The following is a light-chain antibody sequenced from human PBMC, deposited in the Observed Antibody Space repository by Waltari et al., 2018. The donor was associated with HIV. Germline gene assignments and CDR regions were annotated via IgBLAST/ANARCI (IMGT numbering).Light chain of an antibody. CDR2: RNN. CDR3: STWDRSLGAWV. CDR1: NTNVSNQG. V-gene: IGLV10-54*04. Sequence: QVVLTQPPSVSAHLSQTGKPTCTGSNTNVSNQGATLLPTCQGHTPKLTLSRHLQQHQGHPPKLLSYRNNNRPSGISERFSASRSGTTASLKVTGLQPEDEADYYCSTWDRSLGAWVFGGGTKLTVL. J-gene: IGLJ3*02.